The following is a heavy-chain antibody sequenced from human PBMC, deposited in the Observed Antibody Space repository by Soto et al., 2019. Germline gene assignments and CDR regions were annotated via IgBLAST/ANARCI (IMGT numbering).Heavy chain of an antibody. J-gene: IGHJ6*03. Sequence: GGSLRRSCAASGFTFSSYWMSWVRQAPGKGLEWVANIKQDGSEKYYVDSVKGRFTISRDNAKNSLYLQMNSLRAEDTAVYYCARGVYDYIWGSLYYYYYYYMDVWGKGTTVTVSS. CDR2: IKQDGSEK. CDR3: ARGVYDYIWGSLYYYYYYYMDV. V-gene: IGHV3-7*01. CDR1: GFTFSSYW. D-gene: IGHD3-16*01.